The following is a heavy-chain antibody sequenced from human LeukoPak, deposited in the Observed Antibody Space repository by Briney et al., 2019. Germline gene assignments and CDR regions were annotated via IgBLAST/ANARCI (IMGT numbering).Heavy chain of an antibody. CDR3: ARGGYCSGGSCYSDKYFQH. J-gene: IGHJ1*01. Sequence: ASVKVSCKASGYTFTGYYLHWVRQAPGQGLEWMGCVNPNSGDTNYAQKLQGRVTMTTDTSTSTAYMELRSLRSDDTAVYYCARGGYCSGGSCYSDKYFQHWGQGTLVTVSS. CDR2: VNPNSGDT. CDR1: GYTFTGYY. D-gene: IGHD2-15*01. V-gene: IGHV1-2*02.